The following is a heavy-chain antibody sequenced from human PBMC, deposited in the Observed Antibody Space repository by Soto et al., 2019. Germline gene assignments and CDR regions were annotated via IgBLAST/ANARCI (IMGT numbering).Heavy chain of an antibody. V-gene: IGHV4-59*01. CDR1: GGSISSYS. CDR3: TRGSGPTFDP. D-gene: IGHD1-26*01. J-gene: IGHJ5*02. CDR2: IYSSGTT. Sequence: SETLSLTCTVSGGSISSYSWTWIRQPPGKRLEWIAYIYSSGTTNYNPSLKRRLTTSVDTSKNQFSLKLSSVTAADTAVYYCTRGSGPTFDPWGQGTLVTVSS.